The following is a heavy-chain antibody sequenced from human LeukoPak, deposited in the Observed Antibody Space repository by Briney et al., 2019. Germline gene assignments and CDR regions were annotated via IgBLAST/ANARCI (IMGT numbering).Heavy chain of an antibody. CDR2: INPNSGGT. Sequence: GASVKVSCKASGYTFTGYYMHWVRQAPGQGLEWMGWINPNSGGTNYAQKFQGRVTMTRDTSISTAYMELNRLRSDDTAVYYCARDVAATATRPYYFDYWGQGTLVTVSS. CDR3: ARDVAATATRPYYFDY. CDR1: GYTFTGYY. V-gene: IGHV1-2*02. D-gene: IGHD2-15*01. J-gene: IGHJ4*02.